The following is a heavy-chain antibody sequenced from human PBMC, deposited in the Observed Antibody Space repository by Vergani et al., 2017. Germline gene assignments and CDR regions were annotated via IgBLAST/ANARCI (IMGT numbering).Heavy chain of an antibody. D-gene: IGHD5-12*01. CDR2: ISGSGGST. CDR3: AKRSSAATMRSHFDY. CDR1: GFTFSSYA. V-gene: IGHV3-23*01. Sequence: EVQLLESGGGLVQPGGSLRLSCAASGFTFSSYAMSWVRQAPGKGLEWVSAISGSGGSTYYADSVTGRFTISRDNSKNTLYLQMNSLRAEDTAVYYCAKRSSAATMRSHFDYWGQGTLVTVSS. J-gene: IGHJ4*02.